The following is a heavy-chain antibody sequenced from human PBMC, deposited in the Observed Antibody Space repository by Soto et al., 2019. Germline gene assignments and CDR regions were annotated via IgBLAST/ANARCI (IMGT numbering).Heavy chain of an antibody. CDR1: GYTFTGYY. V-gene: IGHV1-2*04. D-gene: IGHD2-2*01. J-gene: IGHJ5*02. CDR3: ARDGGYCSSASCYYWFDH. Sequence: ASVKVSRKASGYTFTGYYMHWVRQAPGQGLEWMGWINPNSGGTNYAQKFQGWVTMNRDTSISTAYMELGRLRSDATAVYYCARDGGYCSSASCYYWFDHWGQGTLVTVSS. CDR2: INPNSGGT.